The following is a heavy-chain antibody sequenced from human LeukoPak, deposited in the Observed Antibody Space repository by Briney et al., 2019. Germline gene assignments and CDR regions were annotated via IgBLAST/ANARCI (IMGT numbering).Heavy chain of an antibody. V-gene: IGHV3-23*01. J-gene: IGHJ4*02. D-gene: IGHD3-10*01. Sequence: GGSLRLSCAASGFTFSSYAMSWVRQAPGKGLEWASAISGSGGSTYYADSVKGRFTISRDNSKNTLYLQMNSLRAEDTAVYYCAKDTRTSRTVRMFDYWGQGTLVTVSS. CDR2: ISGSGGST. CDR3: AKDTRTSRTVRMFDY. CDR1: GFTFSSYA.